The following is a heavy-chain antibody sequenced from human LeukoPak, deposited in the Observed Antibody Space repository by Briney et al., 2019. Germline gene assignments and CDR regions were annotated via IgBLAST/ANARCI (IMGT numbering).Heavy chain of an antibody. D-gene: IGHD6-19*01. CDR3: ARDNGYSSGLDY. V-gene: IGHV1-2*02. Sequence: ASVKVSCKASGYTFTGYYIHWVRQAPGQGLEWMGWINPNSGGTNYAQKFQGRVTMTRDTSISTAYMELSRLRSDDTAVYYCARDNGYSSGLDYWGQGTLVTVSS. CDR2: INPNSGGT. CDR1: GYTFTGYY. J-gene: IGHJ4*02.